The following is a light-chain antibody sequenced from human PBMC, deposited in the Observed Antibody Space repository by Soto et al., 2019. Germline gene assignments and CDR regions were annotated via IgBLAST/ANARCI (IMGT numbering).Light chain of an antibody. V-gene: IGLV2-8*01. CDR3: SSFRARNKVL. CDR2: EVS. J-gene: IGLJ3*02. Sequence: QSVLTQPTSASVSPGQSVTIACTGTSSDVGGYNFVSWYQQHPGKVPKSVIFEVSKRPSGVPDRFSGSKSGNTASLTVSGLHSEDEDDLYCSSFRARNKVLFGGGTKLTVL. CDR1: SSDVGGYNF.